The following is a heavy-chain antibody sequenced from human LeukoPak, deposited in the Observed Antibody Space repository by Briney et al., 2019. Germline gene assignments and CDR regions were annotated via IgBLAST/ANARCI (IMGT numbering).Heavy chain of an antibody. Sequence: GGSLRLSCAVSGFTVSNNYLGWVRQAPGKGLEWVSTIYDDGDTYYADSVKGRFIISRDNSRNTLYLQMNSLRAEDTSFYYCARIWRSSGWFAFDYWGQGTLVTVSS. CDR1: GFTVSNNY. J-gene: IGHJ4*02. CDR3: ARIWRSSGWFAFDY. D-gene: IGHD6-19*01. CDR2: IYDDGDT. V-gene: IGHV3-66*01.